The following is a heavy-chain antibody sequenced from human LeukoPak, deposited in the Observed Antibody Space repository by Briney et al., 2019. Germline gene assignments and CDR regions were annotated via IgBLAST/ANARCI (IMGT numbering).Heavy chain of an antibody. CDR2: ISSSSSYI. J-gene: IGHJ6*03. Sequence: PGGSLRLSCAASGFTFSSYSMNWVRQAPGKGLEWVSSISSSSSYIYYADSVKGRFTISRDNAKNSLYLQMNSLRAEDTAVYYCARAYSGWPHAPRYYYYYYMDVWGKGTTVTVSS. V-gene: IGHV3-21*01. CDR3: ARAYSGWPHAPRYYYYYYMDV. D-gene: IGHD6-19*01. CDR1: GFTFSSYS.